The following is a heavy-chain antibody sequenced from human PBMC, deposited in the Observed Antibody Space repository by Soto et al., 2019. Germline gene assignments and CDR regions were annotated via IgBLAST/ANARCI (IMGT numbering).Heavy chain of an antibody. J-gene: IGHJ4*02. CDR2: ISYSGRS. Sequence: QVQLQESGPGLVKPSETLSLTCNVSGGSISSSISSYYWSWIRQPPGKGLEWIGYISYSGRSNYNPSLKSRVTISVDTSKNQFSLKLSSVTAADTAVYYCARRTYLTGYYFYFDYWGQGTLVTVSS. CDR1: GGSISSSISSYY. CDR3: ARRTYLTGYYFYFDY. V-gene: IGHV4-61*01. D-gene: IGHD3-9*01.